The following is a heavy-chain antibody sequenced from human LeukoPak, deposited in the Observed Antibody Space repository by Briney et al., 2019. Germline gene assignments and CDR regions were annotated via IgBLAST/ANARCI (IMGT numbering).Heavy chain of an antibody. V-gene: IGHV3-74*01. J-gene: IGHJ2*01. D-gene: IGHD3-22*01. CDR3: ARARDYYDSSGQDWYFDL. CDR1: GFIFSSYW. Sequence: PGGSLRLSCAASGFIFSSYWMHWVRRAPGKGLVWVSRMNGDGTSTTYADSVTGRFTISRDNAKNTLYLQMNSLRAEDTAVYYCARARDYYDSSGQDWYFDLWGRGTLVTVSS. CDR2: MNGDGTST.